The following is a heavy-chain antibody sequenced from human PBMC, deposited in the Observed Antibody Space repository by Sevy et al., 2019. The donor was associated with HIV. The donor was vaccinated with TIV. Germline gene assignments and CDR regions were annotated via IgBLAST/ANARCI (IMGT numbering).Heavy chain of an antibody. CDR3: ARGGSYYDSSGVYYFDY. D-gene: IGHD3-22*01. V-gene: IGHV3-74*01. Sequence: GESLKISCAASGFTFSSYWMHWVRQAPGKGLVWVSRINSDGSNTSYADSVKGRFTISRDNAKNTLYLQMNSLRAEDTAVYYCARGGSYYDSSGVYYFDYWGQGTLVTVSS. J-gene: IGHJ4*02. CDR1: GFTFSSYW. CDR2: INSDGSNT.